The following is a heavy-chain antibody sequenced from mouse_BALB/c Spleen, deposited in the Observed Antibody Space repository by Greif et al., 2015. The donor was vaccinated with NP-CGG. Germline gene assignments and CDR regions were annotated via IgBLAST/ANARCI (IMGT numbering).Heavy chain of an antibody. Sequence: QVQLKDSGAKLAKPGASVKMSCKASGYTFTSYWMHWVKQRPGQGLEWIGYINPSTGYTEYNQKFKDKATLTADKSSSTAYMQLSSLTSEDSAVYYCARSGTYYFDYWGQGTTLTVSS. V-gene: IGHV1-7*01. J-gene: IGHJ2*01. CDR2: INPSTGYT. D-gene: IGHD4-1*01. CDR1: GYTFTSYW. CDR3: ARSGTYYFDY.